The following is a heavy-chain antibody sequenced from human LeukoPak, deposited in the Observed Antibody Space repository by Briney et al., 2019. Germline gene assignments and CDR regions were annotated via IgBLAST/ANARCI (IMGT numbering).Heavy chain of an antibody. Sequence: GASVKVSCKASGYTFTGYYMHWVRQAPGQGLERMGWINPNSGGTNYAQKFQGRVTMTRDTSISTAYMELSRLRSDDTAVYYCARDAYYYGSGSYWFDPWGQGTLVTVSS. D-gene: IGHD3-10*01. CDR3: ARDAYYYGSGSYWFDP. CDR2: INPNSGGT. V-gene: IGHV1-2*02. J-gene: IGHJ5*02. CDR1: GYTFTGYY.